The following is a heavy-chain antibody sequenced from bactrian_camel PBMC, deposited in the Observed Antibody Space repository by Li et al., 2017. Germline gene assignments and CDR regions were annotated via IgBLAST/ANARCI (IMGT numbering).Heavy chain of an antibody. CDR1: GHTYSSNC. CDR2: LDSDGIA. Sequence: HVQLVESGGGSVQPGGSLRLSCGASGHTYSSNCMGWFRQAPGNGREAVAALDSDGIADYAGFVNHRFTISKDNAKNTLYLQMNNLEPDDSAMYYCAADYYLRTSSLRYYEYGYFGQGTQVTVS. J-gene: IGHJ4*01. CDR3: AADYYLRTSSLRYYEYGY. V-gene: IGHV3S53*01. D-gene: IGHD3*01.